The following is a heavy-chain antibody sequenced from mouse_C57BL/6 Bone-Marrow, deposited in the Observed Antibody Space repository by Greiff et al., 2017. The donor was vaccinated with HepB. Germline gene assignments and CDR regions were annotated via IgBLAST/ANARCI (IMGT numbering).Heavy chain of an antibody. D-gene: IGHD3-1*01. Sequence: EVMLVESGGGLVQPGGSMKLSCVASGFTFSNYWMNWVRQSPEKGLEWVAQIRLKSVNYATHYAESVKGRFTISRDDSKSSVYLQMNNLRAEDTGIYYCTGAVPVRGYYFDYWGQGTTLTVSS. CDR1: GFTFSNYW. CDR2: IRLKSVNYAT. CDR3: TGAVPVRGYYFDY. J-gene: IGHJ2*01. V-gene: IGHV6-3*01.